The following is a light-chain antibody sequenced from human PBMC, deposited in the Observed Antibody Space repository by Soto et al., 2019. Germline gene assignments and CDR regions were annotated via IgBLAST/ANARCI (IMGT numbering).Light chain of an antibody. Sequence: EIVLTQSPGALSLSPGGTATLSCRASQSVSNNYLAWYQQKPGQAPRLLIYGASNTATGIPDRFSGSGSGTDFTLTISRLEPEDFAVYYCQQYGSSGTFGQGTKVDI. CDR2: GAS. J-gene: IGKJ1*01. V-gene: IGKV3-20*01. CDR3: QQYGSSGT. CDR1: QSVSNNY.